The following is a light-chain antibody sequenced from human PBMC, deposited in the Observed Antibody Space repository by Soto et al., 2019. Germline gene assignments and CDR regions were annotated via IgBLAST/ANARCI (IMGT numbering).Light chain of an antibody. V-gene: IGKV4-1*01. CDR2: WAS. CDR1: QSVVYSSNNRNY. Sequence: DIVMTQSPDSLAVSLGESVTINCKSSQSVVYSSNNRNYLAWYQQKPGQPPKLLIYWASTRESGVPDRFSGSGSGTDFTLTISSLQAEDVAVYYCQQYYNTPLTFGGGTKVDIK. CDR3: QQYYNTPLT. J-gene: IGKJ4*01.